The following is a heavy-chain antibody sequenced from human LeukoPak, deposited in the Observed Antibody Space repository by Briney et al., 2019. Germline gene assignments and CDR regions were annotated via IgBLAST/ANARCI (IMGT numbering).Heavy chain of an antibody. CDR1: GFTFSSYS. J-gene: IGHJ4*02. CDR2: ISSSSSYI. D-gene: IGHD3-22*01. CDR3: ARDYYGGAGNFDY. V-gene: IGHV3-21*04. Sequence: GGSLRLSCAASGFTFSSYSMNWVRQAPGKGLEWVSSISSSSSYIYYADSVKGRFTISRDNAKNSLYLQMNRLRSDDTAMYYCARDYYGGAGNFDYWGQGTLVTVSS.